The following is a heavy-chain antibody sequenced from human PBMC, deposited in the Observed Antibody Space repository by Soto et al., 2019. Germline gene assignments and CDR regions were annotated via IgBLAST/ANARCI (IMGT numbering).Heavy chain of an antibody. CDR1: GFTFSSYA. CDR2: ISGSGGST. Sequence: PGGSLRLSCAASGFTFSSYAMSWVRQAPGKGLEWVSAISGSGGSTYYADSVKGRFTISRDNSKNTLYLQMNSLRAEDTAVYYCANDPRGYSYGHQFDYWGQGTLVTVSS. J-gene: IGHJ4*02. V-gene: IGHV3-23*01. D-gene: IGHD5-18*01. CDR3: ANDPRGYSYGHQFDY.